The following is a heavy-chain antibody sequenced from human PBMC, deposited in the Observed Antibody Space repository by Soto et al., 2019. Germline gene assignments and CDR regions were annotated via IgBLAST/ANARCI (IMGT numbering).Heavy chain of an antibody. CDR3: ARERVYGGSSGWSDY. CDR2: IYSGDST. V-gene: IGHV3-53*02. CDR1: GFTVNSNY. Sequence: EVQLVETGGGFIQPGGSLRLSCAASGFTVNSNYMSWVRQGPGKGLEWVSVIYSGDSTYYADSVKGRFTISRDNSKNTLYLHMNSLRAEDTAVYYCARERVYGGSSGWSDYWGQGTLVTVSS. J-gene: IGHJ4*02. D-gene: IGHD6-19*01.